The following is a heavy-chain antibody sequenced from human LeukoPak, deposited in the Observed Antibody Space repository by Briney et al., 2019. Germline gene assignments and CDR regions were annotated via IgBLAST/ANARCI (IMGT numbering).Heavy chain of an antibody. CDR2: ISGSGGST. CDR3: ARDRSSTTVTTVGVY. D-gene: IGHD4-17*01. Sequence: GGSLRLSCAASGFTFSSYAMSWVRQAPGKGLEWVSAISGSGGSTYYADSVKGRFTISRDNSKNTLYLQMGSLRAEDMAVYYCARDRSSTTVTTVGVYWGQGTLVTVSS. V-gene: IGHV3-23*01. J-gene: IGHJ4*02. CDR1: GFTFSSYA.